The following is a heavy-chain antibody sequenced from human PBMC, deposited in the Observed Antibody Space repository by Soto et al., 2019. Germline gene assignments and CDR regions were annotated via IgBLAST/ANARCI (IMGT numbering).Heavy chain of an antibody. CDR2: IKSKTDGGTT. V-gene: IGHV3-15*07. CDR3: TTVMGYGDYVLRYYYYGMDV. D-gene: IGHD4-17*01. CDR1: GFTFSNAW. J-gene: IGHJ6*02. Sequence: GGSLRLSCAASGFTFSNAWMNWVRQAPGKGLEWVGRIKSKTDGGTTDYAAPVKGRFTISRDDSKNKLYLQMNSLKTEDTAVYYCTTVMGYGDYVLRYYYYGMDVWGQGTTVTVSS.